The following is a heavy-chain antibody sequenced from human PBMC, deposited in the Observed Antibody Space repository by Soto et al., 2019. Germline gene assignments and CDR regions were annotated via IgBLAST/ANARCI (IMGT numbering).Heavy chain of an antibody. CDR3: AVNIAAAGRRYYGMDV. J-gene: IGHJ6*02. D-gene: IGHD6-13*01. CDR1: GGSMSGYY. V-gene: IGHV4-4*07. CDR2: VYTSETT. Sequence: QVQLQESGPGLVKPSETLSLTCTVTGGSMSGYYWSWSRQSAGKGLEWIGRVYTSETTYYHPSLKSRVTMSRETSKNQFSLILYSLTAADTAVYYCAVNIAAAGRRYYGMDVWGQGTTVTVSS.